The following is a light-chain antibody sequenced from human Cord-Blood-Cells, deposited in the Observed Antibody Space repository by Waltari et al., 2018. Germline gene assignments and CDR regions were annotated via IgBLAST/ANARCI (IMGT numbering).Light chain of an antibody. Sequence: SALTQPPSASGSPGQSVTIPCTGTSSDAGGYYYVSWYQQHPGNAPKLMFYEVSQRPSGVPDRFAGSKTGNTASLTVSGLQAEDEADYYCSSYAGSNNVVFGGGTKLTVL. V-gene: IGLV2-8*01. CDR2: EVS. CDR1: SSDAGGYYY. J-gene: IGLJ2*01. CDR3: SSYAGSNNVV.